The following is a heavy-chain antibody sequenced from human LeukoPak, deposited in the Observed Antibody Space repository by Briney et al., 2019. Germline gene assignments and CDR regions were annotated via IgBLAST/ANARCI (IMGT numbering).Heavy chain of an antibody. J-gene: IGHJ5*02. CDR1: GFTFRSYA. CDR2: ISYDGSDK. D-gene: IGHD4/OR15-4a*01. V-gene: IGHV3-30-3*01. CDR3: ARDKLLEYGNWFDP. Sequence: SGGSLRLSCEASGFTFRSYAMPWVRQAPGKGLEWVAAISYDGSDKYYKDAVKGRFTISRDNSKNTLYLQMNSLRAEDTAVYYCARDKLLEYGNWFDPWGQGTLVSVSS.